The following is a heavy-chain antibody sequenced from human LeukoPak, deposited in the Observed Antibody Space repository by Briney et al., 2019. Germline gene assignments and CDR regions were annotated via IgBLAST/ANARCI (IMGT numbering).Heavy chain of an antibody. CDR1: GFTFSSYS. CDR2: IYYSGTT. J-gene: IGHJ3*02. Sequence: GSLRLSCAASGFTFSSYSMNWVRQAPGKGLEWIGSIYYSGTTYYNPSLKSRVTISLDTSKNQFSLKLSSVTAADTAVYYCARRSHCSSTSCYPFRRAFDIWGQGTMVTVSS. CDR3: ARRSHCSSTSCYPFRRAFDI. D-gene: IGHD2-2*01. V-gene: IGHV4-39*07.